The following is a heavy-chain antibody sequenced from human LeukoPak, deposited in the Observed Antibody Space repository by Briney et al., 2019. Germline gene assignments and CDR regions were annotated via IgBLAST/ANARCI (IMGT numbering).Heavy chain of an antibody. Sequence: AESLRLSCAASGCTFSSYWLSWVRHAPRKGQDLEGNIKQDDSEEVYVDSVKGRFTISRDNAKNSLFLEMNTLRAEDTAVYYCARGDSSGYPDYWGQGSLVTVSS. CDR3: ARGDSSGYPDY. J-gene: IGHJ4*02. D-gene: IGHD3-22*01. CDR1: GCTFSSYW. V-gene: IGHV3-7*05. CDR2: IKQDDSEE.